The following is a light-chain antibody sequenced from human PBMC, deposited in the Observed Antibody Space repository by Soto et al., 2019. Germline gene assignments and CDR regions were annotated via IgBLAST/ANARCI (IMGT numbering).Light chain of an antibody. Sequence: DIQMTQSPSTLSASVGDRVTITCRASQAISTWLAWYQQKPGRAPKLLIYDASILESGVPSRFSGSGSGTDFPLTINNLQPDDFATYYCQQFNDFFTFGQGTKVEIK. CDR2: DAS. J-gene: IGKJ1*01. CDR1: QAISTW. V-gene: IGKV1-5*01. CDR3: QQFNDFFT.